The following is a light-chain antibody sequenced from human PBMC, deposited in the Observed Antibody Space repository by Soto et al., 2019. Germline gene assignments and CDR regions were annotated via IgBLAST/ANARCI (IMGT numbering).Light chain of an antibody. CDR1: QSISSW. V-gene: IGKV1-5*01. J-gene: IGKJ1*01. CDR2: DAS. Sequence: IQMTQSPSTLSASVGDRVTITCGASQSISSWLAWYQQKPGKAPKLLIYDASSLESGVPSRFSGSGSGTEFTLTIASLQPDDFATYYCQQYETFSGTFGPGTKVDI. CDR3: QQYETFSGT.